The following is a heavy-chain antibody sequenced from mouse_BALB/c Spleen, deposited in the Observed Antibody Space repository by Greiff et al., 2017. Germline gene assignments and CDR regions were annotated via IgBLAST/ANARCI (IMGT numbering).Heavy chain of an antibody. V-gene: IGHV1S29*02. Sequence: VQLKESGPELVKPGASVKISCKASGYTFTDYYMHWVKQSHGKSLEWIGYIYPYNGGTGYNQKFKSKATLTVDNSSSTAYMELRSLTSEDSAVYYCAGASHYDGDYWGQGTTLTVSS. CDR1: GYTFTDYY. CDR3: AGASHYDGDY. CDR2: IYPYNGGT. D-gene: IGHD1-2*01. J-gene: IGHJ2*01.